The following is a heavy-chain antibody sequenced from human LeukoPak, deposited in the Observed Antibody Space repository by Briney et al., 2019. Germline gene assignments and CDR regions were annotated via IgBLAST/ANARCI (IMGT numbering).Heavy chain of an antibody. V-gene: IGHV3-7*01. CDR1: EFTFASYW. CDR2: IKEDGSQK. Sequence: PEGSLRLSCAASEFTFASYWMSWVRQPPGKGLEWVANIKEDGSQKYYVDSLKGRFTISRDNAKNSLYLQMNNLRAEDTAVYYCARVFYYGSRYYYMDVWGKGTTVTISS. CDR3: ARVFYYGSRYYYMDV. D-gene: IGHD3-10*01. J-gene: IGHJ6*03.